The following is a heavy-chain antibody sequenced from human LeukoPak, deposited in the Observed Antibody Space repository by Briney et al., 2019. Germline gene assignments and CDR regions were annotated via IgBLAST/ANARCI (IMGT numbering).Heavy chain of an antibody. CDR1: GFTFSSYG. D-gene: IGHD2-21*02. V-gene: IGHV3-30*18. CDR2: ISYDGSNK. CDR3: AKDRLEVAYCGGDCYSGAFDI. J-gene: IGHJ3*02. Sequence: PGGSLRLSCAASGFTFSSYGMHWVRQAPGKGLEWVAVISYDGSNKYYADSVKGRFTISGDNSKNTLYLQMNSLRAEDTAVYYCAKDRLEVAYCGGDCYSGAFDIWGQGTMVTVSS.